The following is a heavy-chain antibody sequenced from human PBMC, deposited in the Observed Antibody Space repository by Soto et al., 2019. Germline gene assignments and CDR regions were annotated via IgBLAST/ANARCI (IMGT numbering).Heavy chain of an antibody. CDR3: ARDRIPTGMDV. Sequence: EVQLVESGGGLVQPGGSLRLSCAASGFTVSSNYMSWVRQAPGKGLEWASVISSGGSTYYADSVKGRFTISRDNSKNTLYLQMNSLRAEDTAVYYCARDRIPTGMDVWGQGTTVTVSS. CDR2: ISSGGST. J-gene: IGHJ6*02. V-gene: IGHV3-66*01. CDR1: GFTVSSNY.